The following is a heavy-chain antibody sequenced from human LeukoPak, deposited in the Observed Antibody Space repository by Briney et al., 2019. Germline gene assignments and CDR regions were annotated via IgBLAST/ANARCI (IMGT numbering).Heavy chain of an antibody. V-gene: IGHV4-31*03. D-gene: IGHD3-22*01. CDR1: GGSISSGGYY. CDR3: ARTDYYDSLPLFDY. J-gene: IGHJ4*02. CDR2: IYYSGST. Sequence: SQTLSLTCTASGGSISSGGYYWSWIRQHPGKGLEWIGYIYYSGSTYYNPSLKSRVTISVDTSKNQFSLKLSSVTAADTAVYYCARTDYYDSLPLFDYWGQGTLVTVSS.